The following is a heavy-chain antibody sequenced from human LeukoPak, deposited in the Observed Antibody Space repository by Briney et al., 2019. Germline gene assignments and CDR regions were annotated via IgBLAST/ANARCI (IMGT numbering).Heavy chain of an antibody. CDR2: ISGSGGST. CDR3: AKGVLLRPNNWFDP. D-gene: IGHD3-10*01. Sequence: GGSLRLSCAASGFTFSSYGMSWVRQAPGKGLEWVSAISGSGGSTYYADSVKGRFTISRDNSKNTLYLQMNSLRAEDTAVYYCAKGVLLRPNNWFDPWGQGTLVTVSS. CDR1: GFTFSSYG. V-gene: IGHV3-23*01. J-gene: IGHJ5*02.